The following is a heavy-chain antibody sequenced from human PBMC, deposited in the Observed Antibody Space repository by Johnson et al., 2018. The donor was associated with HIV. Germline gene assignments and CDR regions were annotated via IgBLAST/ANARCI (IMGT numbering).Heavy chain of an antibody. CDR3: ARIGLPYYYGSGSYSHDSFDI. CDR1: GFTFSSYA. V-gene: IGHV3-30-3*01. D-gene: IGHD3-10*01. J-gene: IGHJ3*02. Sequence: QVQLVESGGGVVQPGRSLRLSCAASGFTFSSYAMHWVRQAPGKGLEWVAVISYDGSNKYYADSVKGRFTISRDNSKNTLYLQMNSLRAEDTAVYYCARIGLPYYYGSGSYSHDSFDIWGQGQWSPSLQ. CDR2: ISYDGSNK.